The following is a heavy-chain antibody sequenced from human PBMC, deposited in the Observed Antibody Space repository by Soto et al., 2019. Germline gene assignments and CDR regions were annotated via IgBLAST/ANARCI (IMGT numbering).Heavy chain of an antibody. Sequence: GGSLRLSCAASGFTFSSYAMHWVRQAPGKGLEYVSAISSNGGSTYYADSVKGRFTISRDNSKNTLYLQMGSLRAEDMAVYYCARGDQQLVRGGMDVWGQGTTVTVSS. CDR3: ARGDQQLVRGGMDV. D-gene: IGHD6-13*01. CDR2: ISSNGGST. CDR1: GFTFSSYA. V-gene: IGHV3-64*02. J-gene: IGHJ6*02.